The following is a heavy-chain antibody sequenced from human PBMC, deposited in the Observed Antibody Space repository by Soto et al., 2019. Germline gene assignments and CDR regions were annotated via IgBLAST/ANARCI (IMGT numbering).Heavy chain of an antibody. CDR2: ISGSGGST. CDR1: GFTFIMFA. J-gene: IGHJ1*01. V-gene: IGHV3-23*01. D-gene: IGHD2-2*01. CDR3: ARGFYASTSSQTYF. Sequence: GVSLRLSWAASGFTFIMFAMSWVRQAPGKGLDWVSAISGSGGSTYSADSVKGRFTISRDNSKNTLYLQMSSLRAEDTAVYYCARGFYASTSSQTYF.